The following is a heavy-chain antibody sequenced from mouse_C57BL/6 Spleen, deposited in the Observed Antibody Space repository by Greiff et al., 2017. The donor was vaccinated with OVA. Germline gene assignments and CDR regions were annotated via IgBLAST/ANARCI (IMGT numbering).Heavy chain of an antibody. V-gene: IGHV5-4*03. J-gene: IGHJ4*01. Sequence: EVKLVESGGGLVKPGGSLKLSCAASGFTFSSYAMSWVRQTPEKRLEWVATLSDGGSYTYYPDNVKGRFTISRDNAKNNLYLQMSHLKSEDTAMYYCARADYYGSSYPFCAMDYWGQGTSVTVSS. CDR1: GFTFSSYA. CDR2: LSDGGSYT. CDR3: ARADYYGSSYPFCAMDY. D-gene: IGHD1-1*01.